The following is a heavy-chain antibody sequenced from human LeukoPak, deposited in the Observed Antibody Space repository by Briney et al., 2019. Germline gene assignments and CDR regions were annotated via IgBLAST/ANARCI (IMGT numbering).Heavy chain of an antibody. V-gene: IGHV1-8*01. CDR2: INPNSGNT. CDR3: ARKRYCSGGSCYYPHFDY. Sequence: ASVKVSCKASGYTFTSYYINWVRQSTGQGLKWLGWINPNSGNTGYAQKFQGRLTMIRKTSISTAYMELSSLRSEDTAVYYCARKRYCSGGSCYYPHFDYWGQGTLVTVSS. D-gene: IGHD2-15*01. J-gene: IGHJ4*02. CDR1: GYTFTSYY.